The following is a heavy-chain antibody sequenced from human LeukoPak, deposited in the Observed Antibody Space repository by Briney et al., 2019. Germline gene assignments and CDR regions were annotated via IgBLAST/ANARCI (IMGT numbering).Heavy chain of an antibody. V-gene: IGHV3-30*18. CDR2: ISYDGSNK. CDR3: AKDIRGYSSGWDFDY. Sequence: GGSLRLPCAATGLTFSSYCMHLVRQAPAKGLEWVAVISYDGSNKYSADSVNGRFTISRDNSKNTLYLQMNSLRAEDTAVYYCAKDIRGYSSGWDFDYWGQGTLVTVSS. J-gene: IGHJ4*02. D-gene: IGHD6-19*01. CDR1: GLTFSSYC.